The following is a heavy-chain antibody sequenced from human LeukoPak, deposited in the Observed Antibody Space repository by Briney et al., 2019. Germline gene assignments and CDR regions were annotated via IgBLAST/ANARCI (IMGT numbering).Heavy chain of an antibody. V-gene: IGHV4-59*12. CDR2: IYYSGST. CDR3: ARGEILLLDSSGYVEGYYFDY. CDR1: GGSISSYY. J-gene: IGHJ4*02. Sequence: SETLSLTCTVSGGSISSYYWSWIRQPPGKGLEWIGYIYYSGSTNYNPSLKSRVTISVDTSKNQFSLKLSSVTAADTAVYYCARGEILLLDSSGYVEGYYFDYWGQGTLVTVSS. D-gene: IGHD3-22*01.